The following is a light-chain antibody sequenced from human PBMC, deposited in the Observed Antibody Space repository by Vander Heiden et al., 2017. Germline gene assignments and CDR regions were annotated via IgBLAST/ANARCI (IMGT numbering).Light chain of an antibody. CDR1: QSISDY. V-gene: IGKV1-39*01. CDR3: QQSYSSPFT. J-gene: IGKJ3*01. CDR2: AAS. Sequence: DIQMNQSPSSLSASVGDRVTIPCRASQSISDYLNWYQQKPGKAPNLLISAASSLRSGVPSRFSGSGSGTDFALTISSLQPEDFATYYCQQSYSSPFTFGPGTKVDIK.